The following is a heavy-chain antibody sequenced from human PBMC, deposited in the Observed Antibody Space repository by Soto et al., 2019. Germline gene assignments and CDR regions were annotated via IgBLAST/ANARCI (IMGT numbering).Heavy chain of an antibody. Sequence: PSETLSLTCTVSGGSISSGGYYWSWIRQHPGKGLEWIGYIYYSGSTYYNPSLKSRVTISVDTSKNQFSLKLSSVTAADTAVYYCARVRSIAGPEDWFDPWGQGTLVTVSS. D-gene: IGHD6-13*01. CDR1: GGSISSGGYY. CDR3: ARVRSIAGPEDWFDP. V-gene: IGHV4-31*03. J-gene: IGHJ5*02. CDR2: IYYSGST.